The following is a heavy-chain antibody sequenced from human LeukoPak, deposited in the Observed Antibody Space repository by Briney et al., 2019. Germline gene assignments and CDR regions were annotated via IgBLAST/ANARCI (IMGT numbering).Heavy chain of an antibody. J-gene: IGHJ4*02. CDR3: ARGHWKMDY. CDR1: GFGFSTFW. Sequence: PGGSLRLSCAASGFGFSTFWMSWVRQTPGRGLEWVAYINPDGSEKDYVDSVKGRFTISRDNAESSLFLQMDSLRAEDTAVYYCARGHWKMDYWGQGTLVTVSS. V-gene: IGHV3-7*05. D-gene: IGHD1-1*01. CDR2: INPDGSEK.